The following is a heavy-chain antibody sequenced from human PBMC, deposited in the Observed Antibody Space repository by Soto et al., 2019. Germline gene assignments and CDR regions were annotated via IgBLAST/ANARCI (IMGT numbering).Heavy chain of an antibody. CDR1: GFTFSSYG. CDR2: IWHDGSNN. CDR3: ARGMDTTMTAIFDY. D-gene: IGHD5-18*01. V-gene: IGHV3-33*01. Sequence: GGSLRLSCAASGFTFSSYGMHWVRQAPGKGLEWVAVIWHDGSNNNYADSVKGRFTVSRDNSKNMLYLQINSLRAEDTAVYYCARGMDTTMTAIFDYWGQGTLVTVSS. J-gene: IGHJ4*02.